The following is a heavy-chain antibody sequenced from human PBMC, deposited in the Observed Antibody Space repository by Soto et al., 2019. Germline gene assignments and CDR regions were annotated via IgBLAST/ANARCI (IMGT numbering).Heavy chain of an antibody. Sequence: ASVKVSCKASGYTFSSYGISWVRQAPGQGLEWMGWISGYSGHTYYAQKFQGRVTMTTDTSTNTVYMELRSLRSDDTAVYYCAIVGWPPYHYYRMAFGAQGTPDPVSS. CDR2: ISGYSGHT. V-gene: IGHV1-18*01. CDR3: AIVGWPPYHYYRMAF. CDR1: GYTFSSYG. J-gene: IGHJ6*02. D-gene: IGHD6-19*01.